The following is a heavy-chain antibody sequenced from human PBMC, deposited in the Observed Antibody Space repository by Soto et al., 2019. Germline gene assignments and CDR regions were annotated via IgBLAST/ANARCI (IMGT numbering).Heavy chain of an antibody. J-gene: IGHJ6*02. CDR1: AYTFNTYG. CDR3: ARDGRKQLWGEGRNAMDV. V-gene: IGHV1-18*01. Sequence: QVQLVQSGPEVKKPGASVKVSCKASAYTFNTYGISWVRRAPGQGLEWMGWISGHNGQTNYAQKFRGRVTITTDTSPSPASIELRSTRSDGTDLYYGARDGRKQLWGEGRNAMDVWGQGTTVTVSS. D-gene: IGHD5-18*01. CDR2: ISGHNGQT.